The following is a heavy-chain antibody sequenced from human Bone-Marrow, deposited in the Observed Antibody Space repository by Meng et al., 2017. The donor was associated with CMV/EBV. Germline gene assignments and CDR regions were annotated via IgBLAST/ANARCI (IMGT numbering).Heavy chain of an antibody. V-gene: IGHV3-21*01. CDR3: ATVGGLWSGYIDY. D-gene: IGHD3-3*01. CDR2: ISSSSSYI. CDR1: GFTFSSYS. J-gene: IGHJ4*02. Sequence: GESLKISCAASGFTFSSYSMNWVRQAPGKGLEWVSSISSSSSYIYYADSVKGRFTISRDNAKNSLYLQMNSLRAEDTAVYYCATVGGLWSGYIDYWAQGTLVTVSS.